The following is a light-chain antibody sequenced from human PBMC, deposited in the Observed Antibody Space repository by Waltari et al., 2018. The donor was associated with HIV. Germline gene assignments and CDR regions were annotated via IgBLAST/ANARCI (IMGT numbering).Light chain of an antibody. CDR3: SSYAGTNNWV. CDR1: GSDVGAYNY. CDR2: EVS. J-gene: IGLJ3*02. Sequence: QSALTQPPSASGSPGQSVTISCTGTGSDVGAYNYVSWYQQRPGKAPKVLSYEVSKRPSGVPDRFAGSKSDNTASLTVSGRQADDEADYYCSSYAGTNNWVFGGGTKLTVL. V-gene: IGLV2-8*01.